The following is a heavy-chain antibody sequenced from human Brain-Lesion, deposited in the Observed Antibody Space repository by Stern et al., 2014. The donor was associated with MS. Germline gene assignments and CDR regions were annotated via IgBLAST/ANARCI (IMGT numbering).Heavy chain of an antibody. CDR3: ARDQRGITIFGVVTDYYYLGMDV. D-gene: IGHD3-3*01. CDR1: GYIFTGYY. V-gene: IGHV1-2*02. CDR2: INPNTGGP. J-gene: IGHJ6*02. Sequence: QVQLVQSGAEVKKPGASVKVSCKTSGYIFTGYYIHWVRQAPGQGLEWMAWINPNTGGPKYAQKFQVRVTMSRDTSISTAYVELSSLTSDDTAVYYCARDQRGITIFGVVTDYYYLGMDVWGQGTTVTVSS.